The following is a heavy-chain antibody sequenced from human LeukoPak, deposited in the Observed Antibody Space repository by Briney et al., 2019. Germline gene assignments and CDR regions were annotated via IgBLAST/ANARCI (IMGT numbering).Heavy chain of an antibody. J-gene: IGHJ4*02. V-gene: IGHV4-59*01. D-gene: IGHD1-1*01. CDR2: IYYSGST. CDR3: ARSTPNDDY. CDR1: GGSISSYY. Sequence: PSETLSLTCTVSGGSISSYYWSWIRQPPGKGLEWIGYIYYSGSTNYNPSLKSRVTISVDTSKNQFSLKLSSMTAADTAVYYCARSTPNDDYWGQGTLVTVSS.